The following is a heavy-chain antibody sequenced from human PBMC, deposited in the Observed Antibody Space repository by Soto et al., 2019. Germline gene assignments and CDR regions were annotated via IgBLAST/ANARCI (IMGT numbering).Heavy chain of an antibody. Sequence: PSETLSLTCTVSGGSITNYCWSWIREPAGKGLEWIGRIYTKERTNYNLSFRNRVTMSVDTSKNQFSLKLDAVTAADTAVYYCARDDYKDGGNNWFDPWGQGPMITV. J-gene: IGHJ5*02. V-gene: IGHV4-4*07. D-gene: IGHD3-16*01. CDR2: IYTKERT. CDR3: ARDDYKDGGNNWFDP. CDR1: GGSITNYC.